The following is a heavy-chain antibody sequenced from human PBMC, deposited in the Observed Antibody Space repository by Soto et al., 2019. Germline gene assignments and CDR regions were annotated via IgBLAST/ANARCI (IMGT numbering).Heavy chain of an antibody. V-gene: IGHV3-11*05. J-gene: IGHJ6*02. CDR3: ARIPPGYDRSEYHYGMDV. Sequence: QVQLVESRGALVKPGGSLRLSCAASGFAFSDYYMTWIRQAPGKGLEWVSFLSTTGNYVNYADSLKGRFTISRDNARNSLYLQMHSLRVEDTAVYYCARIPPGYDRSEYHYGMDVWGQGTTVTVSS. D-gene: IGHD3-10*01. CDR2: LSTTGNYV. CDR1: GFAFSDYY.